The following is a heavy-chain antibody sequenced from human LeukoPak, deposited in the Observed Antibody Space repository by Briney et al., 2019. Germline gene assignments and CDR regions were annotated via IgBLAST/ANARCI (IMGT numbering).Heavy chain of an antibody. V-gene: IGHV1-18*01. Sequence: ASVKVSCKASGYTFTSYDINWVRQAPGQGLEWMGWISAYNGNTNYAQKLQGRVTMTTDTSTSTAYMELRSLRSDDTAVYYCAREPYSSGWYYYYYGMDVWGQGTTVTVSS. J-gene: IGHJ6*02. CDR1: GYTFTSYD. D-gene: IGHD6-19*01. CDR2: ISAYNGNT. CDR3: AREPYSSGWYYYYYGMDV.